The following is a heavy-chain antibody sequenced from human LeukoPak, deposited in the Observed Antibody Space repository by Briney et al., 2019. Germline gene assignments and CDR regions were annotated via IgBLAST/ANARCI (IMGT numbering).Heavy chain of an antibody. CDR3: ARDQGGDYDAFDI. D-gene: IGHD4-17*01. CDR2: IWYDGSNK. J-gene: IGHJ3*02. V-gene: IGHV3-33*01. CDR1: GFTFSSYG. Sequence: GRSLRLSCAASGFTFSSYGMHWVRQAPGKGLEWVAVIWYDGSNKYYADSVKGRFTISRGNSKNTLYLQMNSLRAEDTAVYYCARDQGGDYDAFDIWGQGTMVTVSS.